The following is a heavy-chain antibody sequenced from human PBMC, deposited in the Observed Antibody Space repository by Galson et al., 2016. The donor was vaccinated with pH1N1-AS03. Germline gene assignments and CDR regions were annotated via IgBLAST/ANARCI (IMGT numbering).Heavy chain of an antibody. D-gene: IGHD2-21*01. J-gene: IGHJ3*02. CDR1: GSDFINYW. CDR3: ARHRQSETYSEPFDI. V-gene: IGHV5-51*01. Sequence: QSGAEVKKPGESLKISCKASGSDFINYWIGWVRQMPGKGLEWMGVIDPRDSDARYSSSFQGTVTISADKSNTSAHPQWGSLKASDTGMYFGARHRQSETYSEPFDIWGQGTMVTVSS. CDR2: IDPRDSDA.